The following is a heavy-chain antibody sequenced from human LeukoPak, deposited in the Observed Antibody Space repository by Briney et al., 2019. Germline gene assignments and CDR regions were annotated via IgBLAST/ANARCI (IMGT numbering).Heavy chain of an antibody. CDR1: GGTFSSYA. CDR3: ARDSRYSSSWYSSGDY. V-gene: IGHV1-69*05. D-gene: IGHD6-13*01. J-gene: IGHJ4*02. Sequence: SVKVSCKASGGTFSSYAISWVRQAPGQGLEWMGGIIPIFGTANYAQKFQGRVTITTDESTSTAYMELRSLRSDDTAVYYCARDSRYSSSWYSSGDYWGQGTLVTVSS. CDR2: IIPIFGTA.